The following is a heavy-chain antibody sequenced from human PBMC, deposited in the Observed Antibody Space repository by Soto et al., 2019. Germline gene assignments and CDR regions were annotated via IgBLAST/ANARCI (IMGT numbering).Heavy chain of an antibody. CDR2: INAGNGNT. D-gene: IGHD2-21*02. J-gene: IGHJ4*02. CDR1: GYTFTSYA. V-gene: IGHV1-3*05. Sequence: QVQRVQSGAEEKKPGASVKVSCKASGYTFTSYAMHWVRQAPGQRLEWMGWINAGNGNTKYSQKFQGRVTITRDTSDSTAYVELSSLSSEDTAVYYCARSIVVVTALDYWGQGTLVTVSS. CDR3: ARSIVVVTALDY.